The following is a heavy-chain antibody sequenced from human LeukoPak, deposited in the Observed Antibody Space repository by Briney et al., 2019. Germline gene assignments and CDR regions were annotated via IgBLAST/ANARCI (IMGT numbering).Heavy chain of an antibody. CDR2: INPTGTTT. J-gene: IGHJ4*02. V-gene: IGHV1-46*01. D-gene: IGHD4-17*01. Sequence: ASVKVSCKASGYTFINHWMHWVRQAPGQGLEWVGLINPTGTTTLYAQKFQGRITLTRDMSATTDYMELSSLTSEDTAVYYCARPRPYDYGDYYFDYWGQGTLVTVSS. CDR1: GYTFINHW. CDR3: ARPRPYDYGDYYFDY.